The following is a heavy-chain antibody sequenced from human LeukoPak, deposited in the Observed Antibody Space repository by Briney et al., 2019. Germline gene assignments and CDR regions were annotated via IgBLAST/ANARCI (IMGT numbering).Heavy chain of an antibody. CDR2: VYYSETT. CDR1: GGSMNNYY. CDR3: ARAGEAYSSGWFTSSWFDP. D-gene: IGHD6-19*01. J-gene: IGHJ5*02. Sequence: PSETLSLTCTVSGGSMNNYYLNWIRQPPGKGLEWIGFVYYSETTNYNPSLKSRVTISLDTSKNQFSLKLNSVTAADTAVYFCARAGEAYSSGWFTSSWFDPWGQGTLVTVSS. V-gene: IGHV4-59*01.